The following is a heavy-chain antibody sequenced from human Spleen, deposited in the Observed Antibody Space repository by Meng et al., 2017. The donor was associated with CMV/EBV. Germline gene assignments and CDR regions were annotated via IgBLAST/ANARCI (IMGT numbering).Heavy chain of an antibody. CDR1: GFTFSSYE. D-gene: IGHD3-3*01. CDR2: ISSSASTI. Sequence: LSLTCAASGFTFSSYEMHWVRQAPGKGLECVSFISSSASTIYYADSVKGRFTISRDNAEDALYLQMNSLRAEDTAVYYCARYDYWMGLENWGQGTLVTVSS. CDR3: ARYDYWMGLEN. J-gene: IGHJ4*02. V-gene: IGHV3-48*03.